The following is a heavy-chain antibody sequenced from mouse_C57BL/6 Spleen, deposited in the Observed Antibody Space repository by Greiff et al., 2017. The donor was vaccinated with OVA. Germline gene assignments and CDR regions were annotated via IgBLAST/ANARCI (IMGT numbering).Heavy chain of an antibody. CDR3: TTLYYGSSSPFAY. V-gene: IGHV14-4*01. D-gene: IGHD1-1*01. CDR1: GFNIKDDY. J-gene: IGHJ3*01. CDR2: IDPENGDT. Sequence: EVKLMESGAELVRPGASVKLSCTASGFNIKDDYMHWVKQRPEQGLEWIGWIDPENGDTEYASKFQGKATITADTSSNTAYLQLSSLTSEDTAVYYCTTLYYGSSSPFAYWAKGLWSLSLQ.